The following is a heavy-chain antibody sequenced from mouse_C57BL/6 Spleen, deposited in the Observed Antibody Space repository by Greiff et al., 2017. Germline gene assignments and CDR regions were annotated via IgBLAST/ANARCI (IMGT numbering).Heavy chain of an antibody. Sequence: EVKLQESGGGLVQPGGSMKLSCVASGFTFSNYWMNWVRQSPEQGLEWVAQISLKSDNYATHYAVSVKGTFTISRDDSKSSSYLQKNNVRAEDTGIYYCAGGGSSPALFADWGQGTLVTVSA. CDR3: AGGGSSPALFAD. J-gene: IGHJ3*01. V-gene: IGHV6-3*01. D-gene: IGHD1-1*01. CDR2: ISLKSDNYAT. CDR1: GFTFSNYW.